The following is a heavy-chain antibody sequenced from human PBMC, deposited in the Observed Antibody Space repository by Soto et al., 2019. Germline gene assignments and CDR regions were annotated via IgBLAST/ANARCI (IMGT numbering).Heavy chain of an antibody. CDR3: ARGNYDYVWGSYRYYYYGMDV. CDR2: ISYDGSNK. CDR1: GFTFSSYA. V-gene: IGHV3-30-3*01. Sequence: QVQLVESGGGVVQPGRSLRLSCAASGFTFSSYAMHWVRQAPGKGLEWVAVISYDGSNKYYADSVKGRFTISRDNSKXXLXLXXSSLRAEATAVYYCARGNYDYVWGSYRYYYYGMDVWGQGTTVTVSS. J-gene: IGHJ6*02. D-gene: IGHD3-16*02.